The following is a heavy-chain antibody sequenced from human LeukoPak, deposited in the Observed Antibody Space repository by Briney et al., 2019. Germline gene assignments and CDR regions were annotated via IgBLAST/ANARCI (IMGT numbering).Heavy chain of an antibody. J-gene: IGHJ4*02. Sequence: ASVTVSCKASGYTFTVYYMHWVRQAPGQGLGWMGWINPNSGGTNYAQKFQGRVTMTRDTSISTAYMELSRLRSDDTAVYYCARGRMGYGDSDYWGQGTLVTVSS. CDR3: ARGRMGYGDSDY. V-gene: IGHV1-2*02. D-gene: IGHD4-17*01. CDR1: GYTFTVYY. CDR2: INPNSGGT.